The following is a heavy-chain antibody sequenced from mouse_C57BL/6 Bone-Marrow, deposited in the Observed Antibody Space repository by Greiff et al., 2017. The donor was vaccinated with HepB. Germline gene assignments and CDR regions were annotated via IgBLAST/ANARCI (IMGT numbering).Heavy chain of an antibody. CDR1: GYTFTSYW. Sequence: QVQLQQPGAELVRPGTSVKLSCKASGYTFTSYWMHWVKQRPGQGLEWIGVIDPSDSYTNYNQKFKGKATLTVDTSSSTAYMQLSSLTSEDSAVYYCARLPFYAYHVGFAYWGQGTLVTVSA. J-gene: IGHJ3*01. CDR2: IDPSDSYT. D-gene: IGHD2-10*01. V-gene: IGHV1-59*01. CDR3: ARLPFYAYHVGFAY.